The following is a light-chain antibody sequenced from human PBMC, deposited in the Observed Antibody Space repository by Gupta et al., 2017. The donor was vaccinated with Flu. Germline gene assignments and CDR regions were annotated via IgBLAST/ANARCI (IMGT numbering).Light chain of an antibody. CDR1: QFVGNNF. Sequence: GSRSLSPGERATLSCRASQFVGNNFLAWYHQKPGQAPRLLIYHASSRAPGIPDRFSGSGSGTDFTLTISRLEPEDFAVYHCQQDDASPLTFGGGTKVESK. V-gene: IGKV3-20*01. J-gene: IGKJ4*01. CDR3: QQDDASPLT. CDR2: HAS.